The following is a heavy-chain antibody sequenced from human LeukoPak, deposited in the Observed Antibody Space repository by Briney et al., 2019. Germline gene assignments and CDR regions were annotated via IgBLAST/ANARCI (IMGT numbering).Heavy chain of an antibody. CDR3: AKDSYRSGSYSWFDP. V-gene: IGHV3-23*01. D-gene: IGHD3-10*01. Sequence: GGSLRLSCAASGFTFSSYAMSWVRQAPGKGLEWVSGISGSGGSTHYADSVKDRFTISRDNSKNTLYLQMNSLRAEDTAVYYCAKDSYRSGSYSWFDPWGQGTLVTVSS. CDR2: ISGSGGST. J-gene: IGHJ5*02. CDR1: GFTFSSYA.